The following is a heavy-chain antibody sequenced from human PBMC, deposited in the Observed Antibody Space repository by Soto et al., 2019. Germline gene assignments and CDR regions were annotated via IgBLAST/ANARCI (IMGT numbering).Heavy chain of an antibody. Sequence: QVQLVQSGAEVKKPGASVKVSCKASGYTFTSYDINWVRQATGQGLEWMGWMNPNSGNTGYAQKFHGRGSMTRNTSIKKAHIELSNLRSEDTAVYYCARGHNRSWRFDYWGQGTLVTFSS. CDR1: GYTFTSYD. J-gene: IGHJ4*02. D-gene: IGHD6-13*01. V-gene: IGHV1-8*01. CDR3: ARGHNRSWRFDY. CDR2: MNPNSGNT.